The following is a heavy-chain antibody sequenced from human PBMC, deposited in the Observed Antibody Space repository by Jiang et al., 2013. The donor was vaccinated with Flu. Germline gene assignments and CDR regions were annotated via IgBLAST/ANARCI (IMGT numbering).Heavy chain of an antibody. CDR2: INHSGST. J-gene: IGHJ4*02. Sequence: LLKPSETLSLTCAVYGGSFSGYYWSWIRQPPGKGLEWIGEINHSGSTNYNPSLKSRVTISVDTSKNQFSLKLSSATAADTAVYYCARGREGYLDYWGQGTLVTVSS. CDR3: ARGREGYLDY. CDR1: GGSFSGYY. V-gene: IGHV4-34*01.